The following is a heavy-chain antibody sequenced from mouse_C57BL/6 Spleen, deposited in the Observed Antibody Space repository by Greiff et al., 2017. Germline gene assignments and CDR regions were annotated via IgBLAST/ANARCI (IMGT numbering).Heavy chain of an antibody. CDR2: IYPGGGYT. Sequence: VKLMESGAELVRPGTSVKMSCKASGYTFTNYWIGWAKQRPGHGLEWIGDIYPGGGYTNYNEKFKGKATLTADKSSSTAYMQFSSLTSEDSAIYYCARSYGDYAMDYRGQGTSVTVSS. D-gene: IGHD1-1*02. CDR3: ARSYGDYAMDY. J-gene: IGHJ4*01. V-gene: IGHV1-63*01. CDR1: GYTFTNYW.